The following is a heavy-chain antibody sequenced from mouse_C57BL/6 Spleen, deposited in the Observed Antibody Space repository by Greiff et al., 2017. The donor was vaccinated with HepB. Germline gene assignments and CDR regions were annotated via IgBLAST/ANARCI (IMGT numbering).Heavy chain of an antibody. CDR3: ARRDYGSSLYYFDY. Sequence: EVQLVESGGDLVKPGGSLKLSCAASGFPFSSYGMSWVRQTPDKRLEWVATISSGGSYTYYPASLKGRFTISRDNAKNTLYLQLSSLKSEDTAMYYCARRDYGSSLYYFDYWGQGTTLTVSS. J-gene: IGHJ2*01. CDR2: ISSGGSYT. V-gene: IGHV5-6*01. CDR1: GFPFSSYG. D-gene: IGHD1-1*01.